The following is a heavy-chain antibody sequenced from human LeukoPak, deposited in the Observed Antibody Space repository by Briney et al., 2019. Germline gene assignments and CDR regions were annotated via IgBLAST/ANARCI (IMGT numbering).Heavy chain of an antibody. CDR3: ASAYSGSYFFHY. V-gene: IGHV3-30*03. J-gene: IGHJ4*02. D-gene: IGHD1-26*01. Sequence: GRSLRLSCAASGFTFSSYGMHWVRQAPGKGLEWVAVISYDGSNKYYADSVKGRFTISRDNAKNSLYLQMNSLRAEDTAVYYCASAYSGSYFFHYWGQGTLVTVSS. CDR2: ISYDGSNK. CDR1: GFTFSSYG.